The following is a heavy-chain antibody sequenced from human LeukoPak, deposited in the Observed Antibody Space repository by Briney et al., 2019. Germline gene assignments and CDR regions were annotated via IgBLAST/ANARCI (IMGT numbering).Heavy chain of an antibody. CDR2: IKQDASET. J-gene: IGHJ4*02. V-gene: IGHV3-7*03. CDR1: GFTFSSYW. CDR3: ARSPRDSAYSQFDY. Sequence: GGSLRLSCEVSGFTFSSYWMNWFRQAPGKGLEWLANIKQDASETHYLDSVKGRFTISRNNAQNSLFLQMNSLRAEDTALYYCARSPRDSAYSQFDYWGRGTLVTVSS. D-gene: IGHD2-15*01.